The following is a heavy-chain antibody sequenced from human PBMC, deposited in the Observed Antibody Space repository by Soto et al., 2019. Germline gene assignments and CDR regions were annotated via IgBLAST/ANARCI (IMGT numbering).Heavy chain of an antibody. V-gene: IGHV4-31*03. Sequence: QVQLQESGPGLVKPSQTVSLTCPVSGGSISSGGNYWSWIRQHPGKGLEWIGYIYYSGDPNYNPSLRRRVPLSADKSQNPFSRTRTSLTAADTAVYYCARVNYYDSSGDYIGLDYWGQGILVTVSS. J-gene: IGHJ4*02. D-gene: IGHD3-22*01. CDR2: IYYSGDP. CDR1: GGSISSGGNY. CDR3: ARVNYYDSSGDYIGLDY.